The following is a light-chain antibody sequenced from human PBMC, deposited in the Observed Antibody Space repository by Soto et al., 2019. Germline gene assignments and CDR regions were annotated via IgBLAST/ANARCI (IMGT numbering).Light chain of an antibody. V-gene: IGKV3-15*01. CDR3: QQYNVWPGWT. J-gene: IGKJ1*01. CDR2: EAS. CDR1: QTVFRN. Sequence: EIEMTQSPATLSVSPGEGATLSCRASQTVFRNLAWYQQKPGRAPSLLISEASSRATGVPARFSGSGSGTEFTLTISSLQSEDFAVYYCQQYNVWPGWTFGQGTKVDIK.